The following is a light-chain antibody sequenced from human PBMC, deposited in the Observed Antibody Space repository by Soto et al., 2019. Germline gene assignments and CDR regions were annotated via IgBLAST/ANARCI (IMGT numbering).Light chain of an antibody. Sequence: QAVLTQTPSVSGAPGQRVTMSCTGSSSNIGADYDVHWYQQFPGTAPKLLIYGNNNRPSGVPDRFSGSKSGTSASLAITGLQAEDEADYYCQSYDSSLSGVVFGGGTQLTVL. J-gene: IGLJ2*01. V-gene: IGLV1-40*01. CDR3: QSYDSSLSGVV. CDR1: SSNIGADYD. CDR2: GNN.